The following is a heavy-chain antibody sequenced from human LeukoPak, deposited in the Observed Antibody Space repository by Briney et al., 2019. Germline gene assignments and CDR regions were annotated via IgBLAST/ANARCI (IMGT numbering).Heavy chain of an antibody. CDR3: ARLNLGSFDY. V-gene: IGHV4-59*08. D-gene: IGHD1-26*01. CDR2: IYYSGST. CDR1: GGSISSYY. Sequence: KPSETLSLTCTVSGGSISSYYWSWIRQPPGKGLEWIGYIYYSGSTNYNPSLKSRVTISVDTSKNQFSLKLSSVTAADTAVYYCARLNLGSFDYWGQGTLVTVSS. J-gene: IGHJ4*02.